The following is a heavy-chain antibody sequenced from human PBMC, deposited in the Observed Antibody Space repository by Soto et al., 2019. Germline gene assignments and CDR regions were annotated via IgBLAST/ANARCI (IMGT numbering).Heavy chain of an antibody. Sequence: PGGSLRLSCAASGFTFSSCAMGWVRQDPGKGLEWVSDIIDSGGSTYYADSVKGRFTISRDNSKNTLYLQMSSLRAEDTAVYYCAYSSTPFDYWGQGTLVTVSS. J-gene: IGHJ4*02. V-gene: IGHV3-23*01. D-gene: IGHD6-13*01. CDR1: GFTFSSCA. CDR3: AYSSTPFDY. CDR2: IIDSGGST.